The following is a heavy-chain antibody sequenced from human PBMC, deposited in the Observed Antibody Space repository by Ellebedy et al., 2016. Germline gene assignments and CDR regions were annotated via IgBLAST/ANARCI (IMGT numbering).Heavy chain of an antibody. D-gene: IGHD5-24*01. CDR2: IYTSFYTSGST. CDR3: ARPGRRGGSFDY. V-gene: IGHV4-61*02. Sequence: SETLSLXXSVSGGSISSSRYYWTWIRQPAGKGLEWIGRIYTSFYTSGSTNYNPSLKSRVTMSVDTSKNQFSLRLSSVTAADTAVYYCARPGRRGGSFDYWGQGTLVTVSS. CDR1: GGSISSSRYY. J-gene: IGHJ4*02.